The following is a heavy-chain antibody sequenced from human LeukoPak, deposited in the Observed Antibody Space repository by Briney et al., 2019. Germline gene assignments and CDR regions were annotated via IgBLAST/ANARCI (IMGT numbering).Heavy chain of an antibody. CDR1: GFTFSDYG. J-gene: IGHJ4*02. CDR2: ISHDGSSQ. V-gene: IGHV3-30*18. Sequence: PGRSLRLSCAASGFTFSDYGMHWARLAPGKGLEWVPHISHDGSSQNYADSVQGRFTISRDNSKNTVDLQLNSLRAEDTAVYYCAKDGPLPYTSTSFGRHFLEYWGQGTLVTVSS. CDR3: AKDGPLPYTSTSFGRHFLEY. D-gene: IGHD6-13*01.